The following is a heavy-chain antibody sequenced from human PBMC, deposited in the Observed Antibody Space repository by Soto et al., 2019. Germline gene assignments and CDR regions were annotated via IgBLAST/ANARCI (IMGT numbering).Heavy chain of an antibody. V-gene: IGHV3-21*01. CDR2: ISRSAGNT. J-gene: IGHJ3*02. Sequence: GGSLRLSCAASGFTFSSYSMNWVRQAPGKGLEWVSSISRSAGNTYYADSVKGRFTISRDNAKNSMYLQMNSLRAEDTAVYYCARDQVPGLDAFDIWGQGTMVTV. CDR1: GFTFSSYS. CDR3: ARDQVPGLDAFDI.